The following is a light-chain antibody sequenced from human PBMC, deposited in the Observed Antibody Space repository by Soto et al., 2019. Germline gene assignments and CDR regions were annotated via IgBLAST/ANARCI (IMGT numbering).Light chain of an antibody. Sequence: EIVLTQSPGTLSLSPGERATLSCRASQSVSSSYLAWYQQKPGQAPRLLIYGASSRATGIPDRFSGSGSGTDFTLTISRLEPEDFEVYYCQQYGSSRRTFGQGTKVDIK. J-gene: IGKJ1*01. CDR1: QSVSSSY. CDR3: QQYGSSRRT. V-gene: IGKV3-20*01. CDR2: GAS.